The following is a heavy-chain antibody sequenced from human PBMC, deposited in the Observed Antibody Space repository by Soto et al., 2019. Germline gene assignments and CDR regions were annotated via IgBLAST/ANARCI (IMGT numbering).Heavy chain of an antibody. V-gene: IGHV1-8*01. D-gene: IGHD3-3*01. CDR3: ARNGKTKIFVDY. Sequence: ASVKVSCKASGYTFTSYDINWVRQATGQGLEWMGWMNPNSGNTGYAQKFQGRVTMTRNTSISTAYMELSSLRSEDTAVYYCARNGKTKIFVDYWGQGTLVTVSS. CDR1: GYTFTSYD. CDR2: MNPNSGNT. J-gene: IGHJ4*02.